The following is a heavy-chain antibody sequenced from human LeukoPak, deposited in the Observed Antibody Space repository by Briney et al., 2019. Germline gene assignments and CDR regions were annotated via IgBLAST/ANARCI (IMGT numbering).Heavy chain of an antibody. Sequence: PGGSLRLSCAASGFTFSSYSMNWVRQAPGKGLEWVSSISSSSYIYYADSVKGRFTISRDNAKNSLYLQMNGLRAEDTAVYYCAREYRGNADYWGQGTLVTVSS. CDR3: AREYRGNADY. CDR1: GFTFSSYS. D-gene: IGHD2-21*01. V-gene: IGHV3-21*01. CDR2: ISSSSYI. J-gene: IGHJ4*02.